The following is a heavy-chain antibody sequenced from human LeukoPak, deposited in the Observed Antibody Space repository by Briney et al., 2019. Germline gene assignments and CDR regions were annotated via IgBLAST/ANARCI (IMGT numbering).Heavy chain of an antibody. CDR2: ISWNSGSI. J-gene: IGHJ4*02. CDR1: GFTFDDYA. D-gene: IGHD2-15*01. V-gene: IGHV3-9*01. CDR3: AKNKGWELPAELDS. Sequence: GGSLRLSCAASGFTFDDYAMHWVRQAPGKGLEWVSGISWNSGSIGYADSVKGRFTISRDNAKTSVYLQLGSLRAEDTAVYYCAKNKGWELPAELDSWGQGALVIVSS.